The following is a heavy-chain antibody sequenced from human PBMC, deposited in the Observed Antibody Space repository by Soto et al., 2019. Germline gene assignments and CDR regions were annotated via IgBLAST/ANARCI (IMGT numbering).Heavy chain of an antibody. V-gene: IGHV1-69*02. CDR2: IIPILGIA. Sequence: QVQLVQSGAEVKKPGSSVKVSCTASVGTFSSYTISWVRQAPGQGLEWMGRIIPILGIANYAQKFQGRVTITADKSTSTDYMELSSLRSDDTAVYYCEGDEVASLDYLGQGTLVTVSS. J-gene: IGHJ4*02. CDR3: EGDEVASLDY. D-gene: IGHD3-16*01. CDR1: VGTFSSYT.